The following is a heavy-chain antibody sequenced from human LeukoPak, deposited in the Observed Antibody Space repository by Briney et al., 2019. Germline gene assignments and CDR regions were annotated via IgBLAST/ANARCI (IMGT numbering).Heavy chain of an antibody. J-gene: IGHJ4*02. CDR1: GFTFSSNW. D-gene: IGHD3-16*01. CDR3: ARELSWGPFDY. V-gene: IGHV3-7*05. CDR2: IKQDGDEK. Sequence: PGGSLRLSCAASGFTFSSNWMSWVRQAPGKGLEWVASIKQDGDEKYYVDSVKGRFTISRDNAKNSLYLQMNSLRAEDTAVYYCARELSWGPFDYWGQGTLVTVSP.